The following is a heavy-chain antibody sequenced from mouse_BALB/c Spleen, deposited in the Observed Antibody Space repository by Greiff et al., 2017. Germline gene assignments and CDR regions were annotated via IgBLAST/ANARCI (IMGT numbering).Heavy chain of an antibody. D-gene: IGHD2-14*01. Sequence: EVKLVESGGGLVKPGGSLKLSCAASGFTFSSYAMSWVRQTPEKRLEWVATISSGGSYTYYPDSVKGRFTISRDNAKNTLYLQMSSLRSEDTAMYYCAREGYYRYFDYGGQGTTLTVSS. CDR3: AREGYYRYFDY. V-gene: IGHV5-9-3*01. J-gene: IGHJ2*01. CDR2: ISSGGSYT. CDR1: GFTFSSYA.